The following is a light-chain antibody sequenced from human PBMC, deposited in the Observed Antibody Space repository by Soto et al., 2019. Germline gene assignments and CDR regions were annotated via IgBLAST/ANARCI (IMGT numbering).Light chain of an antibody. CDR1: QGISSY. V-gene: IGKV1-8*01. J-gene: IGKJ1*01. CDR3: QQYYSYPHT. Sequence: AIRMTQSPSSFSASTGDRVTITCRASQGISSYLAWYQQKPGKAPKLLIYAASTLQSGDPSRFSGSGSGTDFTLTISCLQSEDFATYYCQQYYSYPHTFGQGTKVDIK. CDR2: AAS.